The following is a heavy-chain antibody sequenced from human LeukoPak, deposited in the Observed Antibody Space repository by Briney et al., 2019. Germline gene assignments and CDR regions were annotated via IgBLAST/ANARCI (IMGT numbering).Heavy chain of an antibody. CDR2: IYYDGST. CDR3: TRRRYSASYPSYCDP. J-gene: IGHJ5*02. D-gene: IGHD1-26*01. CDR1: GGSLSSSRYY. V-gene: IGHV4-39*01. Sequence: SETLSLTCTVSGGSLSSSRYYWGWIRQPPGKGLEWNGSIYYDGSTYYNPSLRSRVTISVDTSKTQVSPNLNSVTGTDTAVYYCTRRRYSASYPSYCDPGGQGLRDAVFS.